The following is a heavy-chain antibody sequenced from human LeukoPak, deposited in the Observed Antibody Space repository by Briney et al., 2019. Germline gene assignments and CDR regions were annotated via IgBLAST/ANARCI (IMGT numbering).Heavy chain of an antibody. CDR2: ISYDGSNK. CDR3: ARDSTLTMVRGVMAY. D-gene: IGHD3-10*01. CDR1: GFTFSSYA. J-gene: IGHJ4*02. Sequence: GGSLRLSCAASGFTFSSYAMHWVRQAPGKGLEWVAVISYDGSNKYYADSVKGRFTISRDNSKNTLYLQMNSLRADDTAVYYCARDSTLTMVRGVMAYWGQGTLVTVSS. V-gene: IGHV3-30*04.